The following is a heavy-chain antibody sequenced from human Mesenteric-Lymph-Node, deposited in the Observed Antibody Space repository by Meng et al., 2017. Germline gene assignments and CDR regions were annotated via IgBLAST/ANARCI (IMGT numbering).Heavy chain of an antibody. CDR2: ISGSGGST. CDR3: AKGTMSTGLFDY. V-gene: IGHV3-23*01. J-gene: IGHJ4*02. D-gene: IGHD4-17*01. Sequence: ESLKISCAASGFTFSSYAMSWVRQAPGKGLEWVSGISGSGGSTYYADSVQGRFTISRDNSKNTLNVQMNSLRAEDTAVYYCAKGTMSTGLFDYWGQGTLVTVSS. CDR1: GFTFSSYA.